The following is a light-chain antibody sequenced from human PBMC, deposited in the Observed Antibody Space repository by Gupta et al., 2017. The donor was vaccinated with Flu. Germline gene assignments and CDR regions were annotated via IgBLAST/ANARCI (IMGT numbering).Light chain of an antibody. Sequence: QSALTQPRSVSGSPGQSVTISCTGTSSDVGGYNYVSWYQQHPGKAPKLMIYDVSKRPSGVPGRFSGSKAGNTASLTISGLQAEDEAYYYCSSYAGSYTLVFGTGTKVTVL. CDR1: SSDVGGYNY. CDR2: DVS. V-gene: IGLV2-11*01. CDR3: SSYAGSYTLV. J-gene: IGLJ1*01.